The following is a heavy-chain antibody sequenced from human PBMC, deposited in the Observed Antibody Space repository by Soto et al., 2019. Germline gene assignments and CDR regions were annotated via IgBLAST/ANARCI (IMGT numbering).Heavy chain of an antibody. V-gene: IGHV3-74*01. D-gene: IGHD6-13*01. CDR2: INSDGSST. CDR3: VRYMYSSSWYPDY. CDR1: GFTFSSYW. Sequence: GGSLRLSCAASGFTFSSYWMHWVRQVPGKGLVWVARINSDGSSTNYADSVKGRFTISRDNAKNTLYLQMNSLRAEDTAVYYCVRYMYSSSWYPDYWGQGTLVTVSS. J-gene: IGHJ4*02.